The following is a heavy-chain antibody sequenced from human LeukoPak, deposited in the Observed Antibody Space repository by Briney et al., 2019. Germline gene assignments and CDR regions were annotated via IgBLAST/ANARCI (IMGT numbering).Heavy chain of an antibody. V-gene: IGHV3-21*06. J-gene: IGHJ5*02. Sequence: NPGGSLRLPCAAPGFTLSTFDMNWVRQAPGKGLEWVSSISTSSRYIYYRDSVKGRFTISRDDAKNSLYLQMSSLTVEDTAVYYCARADCSGSTCYLRHSWFDPWGQGTLVTVSS. CDR3: ARADCSGSTCYLRHSWFDP. CDR2: ISTSSRYI. CDR1: GFTLSTFD. D-gene: IGHD2-2*01.